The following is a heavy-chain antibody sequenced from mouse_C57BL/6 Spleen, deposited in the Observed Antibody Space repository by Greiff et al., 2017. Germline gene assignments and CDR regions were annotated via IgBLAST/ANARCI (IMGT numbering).Heavy chain of an antibody. Sequence: QVQLQQSGPELVKPGASVKISCKASGYAFSSSWMNWVKQRPGKGLEWIGRIYPGGGDTNYNGKFKGKATLTADKSSSTAYMQLSSLTSEDSAVYFCARDPGLPYPAMDYWGQGTSVTVSS. CDR2: IYPGGGDT. CDR1: GYAFSSSW. D-gene: IGHD5-5*01. CDR3: ARDPGLPYPAMDY. V-gene: IGHV1-82*01. J-gene: IGHJ4*01.